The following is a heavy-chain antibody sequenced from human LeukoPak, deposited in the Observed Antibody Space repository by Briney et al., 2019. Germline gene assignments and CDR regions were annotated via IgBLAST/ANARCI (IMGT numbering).Heavy chain of an antibody. Sequence: SQTLSLTCTVSGGSISSGGYYWSWIRQPPGKGLEWIGYIYYSGTTNYNPSLKSRVTISVDTSKNQFSLNLSSVTAADTAVYYCARHSYYYYGMDVWGQGTTVTVSS. J-gene: IGHJ6*02. CDR2: IYYSGTT. V-gene: IGHV4-61*08. CDR1: GGSISSGGYY. CDR3: ARHSYYYYGMDV.